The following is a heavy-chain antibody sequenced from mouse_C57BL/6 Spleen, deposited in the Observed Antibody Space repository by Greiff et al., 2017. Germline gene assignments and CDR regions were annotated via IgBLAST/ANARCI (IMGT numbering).Heavy chain of an antibody. CDR2: ISYDGSN. Sequence: EVKLQESGPGLVKPSQSLSLTCSVTGYSITSGYYWNWIRQFPGNKLEWMGYISYDGSNNYNPSLKNRISITRDTSKNQFFLKLNSVTTEDTATYYCAKKLGEGFFDYWGQGTTLTVSS. V-gene: IGHV3-6*01. D-gene: IGHD4-1*01. J-gene: IGHJ2*01. CDR3: AKKLGEGFFDY. CDR1: GYSITSGYY.